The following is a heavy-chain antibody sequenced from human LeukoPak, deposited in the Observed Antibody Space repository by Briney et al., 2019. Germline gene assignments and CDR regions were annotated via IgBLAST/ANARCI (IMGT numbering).Heavy chain of an antibody. D-gene: IGHD6-13*01. V-gene: IGHV1-18*01. J-gene: IGHJ4*02. CDR2: ISAYNGNT. CDR1: GYTFTSYG. CDR3: ARSMPYSSSWTFDY. Sequence: GASVKVSCKASGYTFTSYGISWVRQAPGQGLEWMGWISAYNGNTNYAQKLQGRVTMTTDTSTSTAYMKLRSLRSDDTAVYYCARSMPYSSSWTFDYWGQGTLVTVSS.